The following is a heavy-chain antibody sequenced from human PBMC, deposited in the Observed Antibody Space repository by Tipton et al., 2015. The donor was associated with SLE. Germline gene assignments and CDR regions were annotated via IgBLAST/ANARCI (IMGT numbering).Heavy chain of an antibody. Sequence: TLSLTCAVSGYSISSGYYWGWIRQPPGKGLGWIGSTYHSGSTYYNPSLKSRVTISVDTSKNQFSLKLSSVTAADTAVYYCARDSTVTHEWYFDLWGRGTLVTVSS. D-gene: IGHD4-17*01. CDR1: GYSISSGYY. CDR2: TYHSGST. CDR3: ARDSTVTHEWYFDL. J-gene: IGHJ2*01. V-gene: IGHV4-38-2*02.